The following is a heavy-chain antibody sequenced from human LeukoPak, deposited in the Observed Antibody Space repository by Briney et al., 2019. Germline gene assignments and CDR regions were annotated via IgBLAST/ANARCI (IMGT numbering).Heavy chain of an antibody. Sequence: RASVKVSCKASGFTFTSSAVQWVRQARGQRLEWIGWIVVGSGSTNYAQKFQERVTITRDMSTSTAYMELSSLRSEDTAVYYCAAEKWWLEGYYWGQGTLVTVSS. CDR1: GFTFTSSA. J-gene: IGHJ4*02. CDR3: AAEKWWLEGYY. CDR2: IVVGSGST. V-gene: IGHV1-58*01. D-gene: IGHD2-8*01.